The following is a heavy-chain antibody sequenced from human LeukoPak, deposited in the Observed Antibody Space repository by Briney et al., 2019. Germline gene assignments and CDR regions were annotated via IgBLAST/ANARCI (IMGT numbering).Heavy chain of an antibody. V-gene: IGHV4-61*02. CDR1: GGSISSGGYY. Sequence: SQTLSLTCTVSGGSISSGGYYWSWIRQPPGKGLEWIGRIYTSGSTNYNPSLKSRVTMSVDTSKNQFSLKLSSVTAADTAVYYCARDHDFWSGFDYWGQGTLVTVSS. D-gene: IGHD3-3*01. CDR2: IYTSGST. CDR3: ARDHDFWSGFDY. J-gene: IGHJ4*02.